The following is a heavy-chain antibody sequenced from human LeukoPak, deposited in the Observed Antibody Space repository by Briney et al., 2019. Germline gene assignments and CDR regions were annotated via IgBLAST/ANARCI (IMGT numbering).Heavy chain of an antibody. J-gene: IGHJ3*02. CDR2: FDPDGGKI. Sequence: ASVKVSCKISGHTLTELSIHWVRQAPGKGLEWMGGFDPDGGKIIYAQKFQGRVTMTEDTSTDTAYMELSRLRSEDTAVYYCATEGVHYDYVWGSYRLDAFDIWGQGTMVIVSS. V-gene: IGHV1-24*01. CDR3: ATEGVHYDYVWGSYRLDAFDI. CDR1: GHTLTELS. D-gene: IGHD3-16*02.